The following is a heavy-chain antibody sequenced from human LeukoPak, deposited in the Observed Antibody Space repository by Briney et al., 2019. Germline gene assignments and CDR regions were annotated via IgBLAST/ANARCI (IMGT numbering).Heavy chain of an antibody. D-gene: IGHD2-15*01. CDR1: GGSFSSEA. Sequence: GSSVKVSCKDFGGSFSSEAISWVRQAPGQGLEWMGGIIPIFGTANYAQKFQGRVTITTDESTSTAYMEVSSLRSEDTAVYYCGRKAGDCGGGSCYSIDYWGQGTLVTVSS. CDR3: GRKAGDCGGGSCYSIDY. CDR2: IIPIFGTA. V-gene: IGHV1-69*05. J-gene: IGHJ4*02.